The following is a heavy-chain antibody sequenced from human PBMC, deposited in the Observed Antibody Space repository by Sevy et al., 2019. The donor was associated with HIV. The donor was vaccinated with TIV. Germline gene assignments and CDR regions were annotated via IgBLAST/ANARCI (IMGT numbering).Heavy chain of an antibody. J-gene: IGHJ5*02. CDR1: GFIFSGYD. CDR3: ARGGAARGRWFDP. CDR2: VSYEGSTR. D-gene: IGHD6-6*01. Sequence: GGSLRLSCVASGFIFSGYDMHWVRQAPGKGLEWVTSVSYEGSTRNYAASVEGRFTISRDRFKNTLYLQMNTLRPDDTAIYHCARGGAARGRWFDPWGQGTLVTVSS. V-gene: IGHV3-30-3*01.